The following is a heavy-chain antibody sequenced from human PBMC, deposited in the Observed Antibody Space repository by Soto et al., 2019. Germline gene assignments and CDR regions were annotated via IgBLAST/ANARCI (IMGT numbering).Heavy chain of an antibody. CDR2: INPSGGST. Sequence: QVQLVQSGAEVKKPGASVKVSCKASGYTFTSYYMHCVRQAPGQGLEWMGIINPSGGSTSYAQKFQGRVTMTRDTSTSTVYMELSSLRSEDTAVYYCARESRSRDGSGWYNAGFDIWGQGTMVTVSS. V-gene: IGHV1-46*01. CDR1: GYTFTSYY. J-gene: IGHJ3*02. CDR3: ARESRSRDGSGWYNAGFDI. D-gene: IGHD6-19*01.